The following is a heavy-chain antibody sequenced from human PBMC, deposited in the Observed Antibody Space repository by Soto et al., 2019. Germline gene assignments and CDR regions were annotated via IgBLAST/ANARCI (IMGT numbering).Heavy chain of an antibody. V-gene: IGHV3-30-3*01. J-gene: IGHJ4*02. CDR1: EFLFSSDA. CDR3: ARVPACPCYFHL. CDR2: ISYDGSNK. Sequence: QVQLVESGGGVVQPGTSLRLSCEASEFLFSSDAMHWVRQAPVKGLQWVALISYDGSNKNYADSVQGRFTISRDNSKKTLVLQMDSLRPGDAAVYYCARVPACPCYFHLWGQGTMVTVS.